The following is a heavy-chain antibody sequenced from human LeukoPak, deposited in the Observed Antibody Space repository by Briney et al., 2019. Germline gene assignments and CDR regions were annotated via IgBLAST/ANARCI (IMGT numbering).Heavy chain of an antibody. D-gene: IGHD2-2*01. CDR3: ARPLNCSSTSCYAFDI. CDR2: ISGSGGST. V-gene: IGHV3-23*01. J-gene: IGHJ3*02. CDR1: GFTLSSYA. Sequence: PGGSLRLSCAASGFTLSSYAMSWVRQAPGKGLEWVSAISGSGGSTYYADSVKGRFTISRDNSKNTLYLQMNSPRAEDTAVYYCARPLNCSSTSCYAFDIWGQGTMVTVSS.